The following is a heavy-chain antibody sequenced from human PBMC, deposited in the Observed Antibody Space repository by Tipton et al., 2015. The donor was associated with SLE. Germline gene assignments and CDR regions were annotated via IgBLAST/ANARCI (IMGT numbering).Heavy chain of an antibody. CDR3: ATLRGRDM. Sequence: QVQLVQSGGGVVLPGGSLRLSCAASGFRFSTFGMHWVRQAPGKGLEWVAFIRNDGNVKHYADSVRGRFTLSRDNFRKTLVLQMNSLRPEDTAVYYCATLRGRDMWGQGTMVTVPS. CDR2: IRNDGNVK. V-gene: IGHV3-30*02. J-gene: IGHJ3*01. CDR1: GFRFSTFG.